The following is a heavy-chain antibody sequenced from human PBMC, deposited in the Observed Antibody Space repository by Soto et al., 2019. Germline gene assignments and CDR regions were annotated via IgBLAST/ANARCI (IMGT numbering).Heavy chain of an antibody. CDR3: VLPSGGCGSDVCYAALFDY. J-gene: IGHJ4*02. CDR2: ISGSGGST. Sequence: EVQLLESGGGLVQPGGSLRLSCAASGFAFSSRAMGWVRQAPGMGPEWVSGISGSGGSTYYADSVKGRFTISRDNSKDSLYLKVNRLRAGDTAVYYCVLPSGGCGSDVCYAALFDYWGQGALVTVSS. D-gene: IGHD2-21*02. V-gene: IGHV3-23*01. CDR1: GFAFSSRA.